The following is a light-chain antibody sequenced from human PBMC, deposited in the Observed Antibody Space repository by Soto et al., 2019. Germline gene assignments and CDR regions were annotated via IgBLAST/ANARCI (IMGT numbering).Light chain of an antibody. J-gene: IGKJ1*01. Sequence: ETVMTQSPATLSVSPGERATLSCRASQSVSRNLSCYQQKPGQAPRLLISAASTRATGIPVRFSGSGSGTEFTLTISSLQSEDVAVYYCHQYNDWPPETFGQGTKVEIK. V-gene: IGKV3D-15*01. CDR2: AAS. CDR3: HQYNDWPPET. CDR1: QSVSRN.